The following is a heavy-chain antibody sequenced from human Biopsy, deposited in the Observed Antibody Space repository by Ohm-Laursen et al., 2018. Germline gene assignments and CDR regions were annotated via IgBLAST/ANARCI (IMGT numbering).Heavy chain of an antibody. Sequence: GASVKVSCKASGYSFTSYYIHWVRQAPGQGLEWMGWISPKSGDTNYAHKFQGNITMTRDTSMSTAYTEMSRLRCDDTAVYYCAADINVWNANYWGQGTLVTVSS. CDR3: AADINVWNANY. D-gene: IGHD1-1*01. CDR1: GYSFTSYY. J-gene: IGHJ4*02. V-gene: IGHV1-2*02. CDR2: ISPKSGDT.